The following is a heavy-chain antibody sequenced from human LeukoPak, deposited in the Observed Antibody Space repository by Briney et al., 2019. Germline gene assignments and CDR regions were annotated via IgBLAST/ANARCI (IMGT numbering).Heavy chain of an antibody. D-gene: IGHD3-10*01. Sequence: AGTLSLTCAASGFTFSSYSKNWVRQGPGKGRERVSSISSSSSYIYYADSVKGRFTVSRDNAKNSLYLQMNSLRAEDTAVHYCARTFYGSGTYYYLYYYMDVWGKGTTVTVSS. CDR3: ARTFYGSGTYYYLYYYMDV. CDR1: GFTFSSYS. J-gene: IGHJ6*03. V-gene: IGHV3-21*01. CDR2: ISSSSSYI.